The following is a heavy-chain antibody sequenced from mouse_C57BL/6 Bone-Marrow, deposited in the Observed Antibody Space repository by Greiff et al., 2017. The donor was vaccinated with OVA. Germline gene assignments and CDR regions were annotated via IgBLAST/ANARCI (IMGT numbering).Heavy chain of an antibody. CDR2: IYPGSGST. J-gene: IGHJ3*01. V-gene: IGHV1-55*01. CDR3: ARQLRRRAFAY. Sequence: HVQLKQPGAELVKPGASVKMSCKASGYTFTSYWITWVKQRPGQGLEWIGDIYPGSGSTNYNEKLKSKATLTVDTSSSTAYRQLSSLTSEDSAVYYCARQLRRRAFAYWGQGTLVTVSA. CDR1: GYTFTSYW. D-gene: IGHD3-2*02.